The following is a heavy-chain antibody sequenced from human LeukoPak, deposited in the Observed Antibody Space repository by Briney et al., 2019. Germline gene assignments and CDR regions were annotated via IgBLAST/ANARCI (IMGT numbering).Heavy chain of an antibody. D-gene: IGHD2-8*01. V-gene: IGHV4-59*03. CDR2: VHYSGSS. CDR1: GDSTSNFY. Sequence: SETLSLTCTVSGDSTSNFYWNWIRQSPGKGLEWIGNVHYSGSSVYNPSLKSRGTISIDTSRRQFFLKLNSVTAADTAVYFCALAPNSNWFDFWGPGTLVTVSS. J-gene: IGHJ5*01. CDR3: ALAPNSNWFDF.